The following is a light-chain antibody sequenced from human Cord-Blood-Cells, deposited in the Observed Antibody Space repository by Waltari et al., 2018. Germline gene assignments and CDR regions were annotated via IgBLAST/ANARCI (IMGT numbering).Light chain of an antibody. CDR1: SSDVGGYNY. J-gene: IGLJ3*02. V-gene: IGLV2-11*01. CDR3: CSYAGSYTWV. Sequence: QSALTQPRSVSVSPGQSVTISCTGTSSDVGGYNYLSWYQQHPGKAPKPMIYDVSKRPSGVPDRFSGSKSGNTASLTSSGLQAEDEADYYCCSYAGSYTWVFGGGTKLTVL. CDR2: DVS.